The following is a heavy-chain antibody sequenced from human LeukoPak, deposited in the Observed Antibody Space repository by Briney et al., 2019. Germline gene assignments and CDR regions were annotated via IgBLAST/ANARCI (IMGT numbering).Heavy chain of an antibody. D-gene: IGHD3-10*01. CDR3: ARGLDYGSGSYYNPIRDPPDY. Sequence: SETLSLTCAVYGGSFSGYYWSWIRQPPEKGLEWIGESNHSGSTNYNPSLKSRVTISVDTSKNQFSLKLSSVTAADTAVYYCARGLDYGSGSYYNPIRDPPDYWGQGTLVTVSS. CDR2: SNHSGST. J-gene: IGHJ4*02. V-gene: IGHV4-34*01. CDR1: GGSFSGYY.